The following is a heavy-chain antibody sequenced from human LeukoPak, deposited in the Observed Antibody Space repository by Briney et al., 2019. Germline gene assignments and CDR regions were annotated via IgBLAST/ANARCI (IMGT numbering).Heavy chain of an antibody. CDR1: GFTFSSYA. D-gene: IGHD4-17*01. J-gene: IGHJ4*02. CDR2: ISGSGGST. Sequence: GGSLRLSCAASGFTFSSYAMSWVRQAPGKGLEWVSAISGSGGSTYYADSVEGRFTISRDNSKNTLYLQMNSLRADDTAVYYCASSPPTGITVSYFDYWGQGTLVTVSS. CDR3: ASSPPTGITVSYFDY. V-gene: IGHV3-23*01.